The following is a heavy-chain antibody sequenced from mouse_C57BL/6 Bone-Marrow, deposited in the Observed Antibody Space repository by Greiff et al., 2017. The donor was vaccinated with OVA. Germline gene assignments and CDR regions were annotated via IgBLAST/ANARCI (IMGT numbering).Heavy chain of an antibody. CDR1: GYTFPSYW. V-gene: IGHV1-61*01. Sequence: VQLQQPGAELVRPGSSVKLSCKASGYTFPSYWMDWVKQRPGQGLAWIGNIYPSVSETHYNQKFKDKATLSVDKSSSTAYMQRNSLTSEDSAVDYYARDGYRAWFAYWGQGTLVTVSA. D-gene: IGHD2-3*01. CDR2: IYPSVSET. J-gene: IGHJ3*01. CDR3: ARDGYRAWFAY.